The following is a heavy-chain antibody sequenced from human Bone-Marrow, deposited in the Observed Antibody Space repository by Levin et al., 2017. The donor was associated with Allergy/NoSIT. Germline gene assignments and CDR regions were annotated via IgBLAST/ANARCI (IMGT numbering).Heavy chain of an antibody. CDR1: GFTFKNYW. J-gene: IGHJ6*03. CDR2: IKEDGSET. Sequence: SCQASGFTFKNYWMTWVRQAPGKGLEWVANIKEDGSETSYVDSVKGRFTISRDNGEKSLFLQMNSLRADDTAVYYCARVYDFWSGLVAYYYYYMDVWGKGTTVTVSS. CDR3: ARVYDFWSGLVAYYYYYMDV. V-gene: IGHV3-7*03. D-gene: IGHD3-3*01.